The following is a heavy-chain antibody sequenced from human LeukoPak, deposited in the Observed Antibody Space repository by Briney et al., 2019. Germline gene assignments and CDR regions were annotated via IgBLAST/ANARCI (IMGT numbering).Heavy chain of an antibody. Sequence: QPGGSLRLSCAASGLTFSSYGMHWVRQAPGKGLEWVAVIWYDGSNKYYAGSVKGRFTISRDNSKNTLYLQMNSLRAEDTAVYYCARAGYSSGWYDYWGQGTLVTVSS. CDR3: ARAGYSSGWYDY. CDR1: GLTFSSYG. J-gene: IGHJ4*02. V-gene: IGHV3-33*01. D-gene: IGHD6-19*01. CDR2: IWYDGSNK.